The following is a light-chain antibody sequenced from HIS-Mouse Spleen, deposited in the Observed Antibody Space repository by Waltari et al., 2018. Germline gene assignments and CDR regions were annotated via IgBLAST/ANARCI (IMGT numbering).Light chain of an antibody. V-gene: IGLV1-47*01. CDR2: RNN. CDR1: SSNIGSHY. Sequence: QSVLTQPPSASGTPGQGVTISCSGSSSNIGSHYVYWYQQLPGTAPKLLIYRNNQRTSGVPDRFSGSKSGTSASLAISGLRSEDEADYYCAAWDDSLSGPVFGGGTKLTVL. CDR3: AAWDDSLSGPV. J-gene: IGLJ3*02.